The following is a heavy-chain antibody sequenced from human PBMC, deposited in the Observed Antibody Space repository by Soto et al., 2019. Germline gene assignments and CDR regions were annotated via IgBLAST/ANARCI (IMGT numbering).Heavy chain of an antibody. CDR2: IYSGGST. Sequence: HPGGSLRLSCAASGFTVSSNYMSWVRQAPGKGLEWVSVIYSGGSTYYADSVKGRFTISRDNSKNTLYLQMNSLRAEDTAVYYCAIRLQPYYYDSSGYYRTDEWGQGTLVTVSS. CDR3: AIRLQPYYYDSSGYYRTDE. CDR1: GFTVSSNY. D-gene: IGHD3-22*01. V-gene: IGHV3-53*01. J-gene: IGHJ4*02.